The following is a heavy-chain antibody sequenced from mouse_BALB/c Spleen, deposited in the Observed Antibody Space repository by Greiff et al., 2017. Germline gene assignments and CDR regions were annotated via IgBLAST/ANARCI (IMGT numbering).Heavy chain of an antibody. D-gene: IGHD1-1*01. J-gene: IGHJ4*01. CDR3: ASSTGYYGSSAYAMDY. CDR2: INPSTGYT. Sequence: QVQLQQSGAELAKPGASVKMSCKASGYTFTSYWMHWVKQRPGQGLEWIGYINPSTGYTEYNQKFKDKATLTADKSSSTAYMQLSSLTSEDSAVEYWASSTGYYGSSAYAMDYWGQGTSVTVSS. V-gene: IGHV1-7*01. CDR1: GYTFTSYW.